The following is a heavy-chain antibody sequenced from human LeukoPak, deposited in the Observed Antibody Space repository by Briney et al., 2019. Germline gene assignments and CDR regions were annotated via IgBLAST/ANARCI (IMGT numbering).Heavy chain of an antibody. CDR2: ISGSGGST. Sequence: RSGGSLRLSCAASGFTFSSYAMSWVRQAPGKGLEWVSAISGSGGSTYYADSVKGRFTISRDNSKNTLYLQMNSLRAEDTAVYYCARSGSALSSYSSSWYSPHDRFLKYYYFDYWGQGTLVTVSS. J-gene: IGHJ4*02. D-gene: IGHD6-13*01. V-gene: IGHV3-23*01. CDR3: ARSGSALSSYSSSWYSPHDRFLKYYYFDY. CDR1: GFTFSSYA.